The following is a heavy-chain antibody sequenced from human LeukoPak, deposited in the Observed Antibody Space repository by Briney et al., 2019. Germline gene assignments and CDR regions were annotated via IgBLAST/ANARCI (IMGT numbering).Heavy chain of an antibody. CDR3: ARGVRNYGDYGY. CDR1: GYSISSGYY. D-gene: IGHD4-17*01. V-gene: IGHV4-61*01. CDR2: IYYSGST. J-gene: IGHJ4*02. Sequence: SETLSLTCSVSGYSISSGYYWSWIRQPPGKGLEWIGYIYYSGSTNYNPSLKSRVTISVDTSKNQFSLKLSSVTAADTAVYYCARGVRNYGDYGYWGQGTLVTVSS.